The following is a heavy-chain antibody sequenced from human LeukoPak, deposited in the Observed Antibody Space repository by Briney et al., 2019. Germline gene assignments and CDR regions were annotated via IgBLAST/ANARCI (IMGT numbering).Heavy chain of an antibody. D-gene: IGHD3-16*01. CDR1: GFTFSDYF. CDR3: ASKGVRHVLDWYFPL. CDR2: ISSSGFTI. Sequence: GGSLRLSCAASGFTFSDYFMSWIRQAPGKGLEWVSCISSSGFTIYYGDSVKGRFTISRDNADNSLFLQMNSLRVEDTAVYYCASKGVRHVLDWYFPLWGRGTLVAVSS. V-gene: IGHV3-11*01. J-gene: IGHJ2*01.